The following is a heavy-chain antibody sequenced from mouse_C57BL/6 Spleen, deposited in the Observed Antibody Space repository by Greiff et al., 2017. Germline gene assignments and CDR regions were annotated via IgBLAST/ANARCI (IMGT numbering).Heavy chain of an antibody. CDR1: GYTFTSYW. V-gene: IGHV1-61*01. CDR3: ARGLGRSMDY. CDR2: IYPSDSET. D-gene: IGHD4-1*01. J-gene: IGHJ4*01. Sequence: QVQLQQPGAELVRPGSSVTLSCKASGYTFTSYWMDWVKQRPGQGLEWIGNIYPSDSETHYNQKFKDKATLTVDKSSSTAYMQLSSLTSEDSAVYYCARGLGRSMDYWGQGTSVTVSA.